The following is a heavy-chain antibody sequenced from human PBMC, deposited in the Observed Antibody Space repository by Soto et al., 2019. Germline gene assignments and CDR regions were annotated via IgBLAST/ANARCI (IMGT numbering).Heavy chain of an antibody. D-gene: IGHD2-2*01. CDR3: ARARLDTPALDY. V-gene: IGHV3-30*09. CDR1: GFTLSPYA. Sequence: QVQLVESGGGVVQPGRSLRLSCAASGFTLSPYAIHWVRQAPGKGLEWVAVISYDGNNKNYADSVKGRLAISRDNSRNTLYLQMNSLRAEDTAVYYCARARLDTPALDYWGQGTLVTVSS. J-gene: IGHJ4*02. CDR2: ISYDGNNK.